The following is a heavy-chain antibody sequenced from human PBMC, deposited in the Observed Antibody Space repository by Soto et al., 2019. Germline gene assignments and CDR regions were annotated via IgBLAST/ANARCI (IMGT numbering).Heavy chain of an antibody. V-gene: IGHV1-3*01. CDR1: GYTFTSYA. CDR2: INAGNGNT. Sequence: QVQLVQSGAEVKKPGASVKVSCKASGYTFTSYAMHWVRQAPGQRLEWMGWINAGNGNTKYSQKFQGRVTITRDTSAITAYMELSSLRSEDTAVYYCARDLQGITMVRGVTSSYWFDPWGQGTLVTVSS. CDR3: ARDLQGITMVRGVTSSYWFDP. D-gene: IGHD3-10*01. J-gene: IGHJ5*02.